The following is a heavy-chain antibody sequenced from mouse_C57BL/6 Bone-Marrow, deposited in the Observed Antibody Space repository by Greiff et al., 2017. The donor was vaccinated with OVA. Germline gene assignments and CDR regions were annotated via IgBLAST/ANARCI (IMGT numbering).Heavy chain of an antibody. D-gene: IGHD2-4*01. CDR3: ARVDMGLRLRFAY. CDR1: GYTFTSYW. J-gene: IGHJ3*01. V-gene: IGHV1-55*01. CDR2: IYPGSGST. Sequence: QVQLQQPGAELVKPGASVKLSCQASGYTFTSYWMHWVKQRPGQGLEWIGDIYPGSGSTNYNEKFKSKATLTVDTSSSTAYMQLSSLTSEDSAVYYCARVDMGLRLRFAYWGQETLVTVSA.